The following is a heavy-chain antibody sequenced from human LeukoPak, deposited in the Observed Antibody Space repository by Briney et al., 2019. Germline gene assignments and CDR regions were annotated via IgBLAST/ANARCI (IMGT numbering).Heavy chain of an antibody. CDR2: INPNSGGT. CDR3: ARDSRYYYDSSGYSLDY. V-gene: IGHV1-2*02. CDR1: GYTFTGYY. D-gene: IGHD3-22*01. J-gene: IGHJ4*02. Sequence: ASVKVSCKASGYTFTGYYMHWVRQAPGQGLEWMGWINPNSGGTNYAQKFQGRVTMTRDTSISTAYMELSRLRSDDTAVYYCARDSRYYYDSSGYSLDYWGQGTLVTVSS.